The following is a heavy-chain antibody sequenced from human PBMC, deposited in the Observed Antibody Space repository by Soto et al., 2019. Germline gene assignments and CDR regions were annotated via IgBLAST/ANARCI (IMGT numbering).Heavy chain of an antibody. Sequence: GGSLRLSCAASGFTFSSYSMNWVRQAPGKGLEWVSSISSSSSYIYYADSVKGRFTISRDNAKNSLYLQMNSLRAEDTAVYYCARDKGDNWGFPQIWGQGTMVTVSS. V-gene: IGHV3-21*01. CDR3: ARDKGDNWGFPQI. D-gene: IGHD7-27*01. J-gene: IGHJ3*02. CDR2: ISSSSSYI. CDR1: GFTFSSYS.